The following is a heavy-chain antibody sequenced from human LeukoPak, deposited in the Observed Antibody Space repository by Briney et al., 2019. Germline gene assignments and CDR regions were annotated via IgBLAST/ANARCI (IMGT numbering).Heavy chain of an antibody. J-gene: IGHJ4*02. CDR2: IRYDGSNQ. Sequence: GGSLRLSCEASGFTFSSYGMHWVRQAPGKGLEWVAFIRYDGSNQYYADSVTGRFTISRDNSKNTLYLQMSSLRVEDTAMYYCRIGYDSSGYYPPDLFDDWGQGTLVTVSS. CDR3: RIGYDSSGYYPPDLFDD. CDR1: GFTFSSYG. D-gene: IGHD3-22*01. V-gene: IGHV3-30*02.